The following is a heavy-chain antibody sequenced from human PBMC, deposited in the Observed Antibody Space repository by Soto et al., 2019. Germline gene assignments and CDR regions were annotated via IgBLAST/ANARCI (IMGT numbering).Heavy chain of an antibody. D-gene: IGHD3-22*01. CDR2: VNPNTGDA. J-gene: IGHJ5*01. Sequence: SVKVSCKASGYIFTANFINWVRQAPRQGIEWTGRVNPNTGDAEYAQGFQGRVTITSDTTISTAYMEVTSLTSDDTTVYYCARVFREHSSSYWFDSWGQGTLVTVSS. V-gene: IGHV1-2*06. CDR1: GYIFTANF. CDR3: ARVFREHSSSYWFDS.